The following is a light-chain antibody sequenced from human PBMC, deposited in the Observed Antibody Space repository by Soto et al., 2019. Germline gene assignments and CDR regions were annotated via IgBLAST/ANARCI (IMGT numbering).Light chain of an antibody. CDR3: QQYNRWPPIT. CDR1: QSVSSN. J-gene: IGKJ5*01. V-gene: IGKV3-15*01. CDR2: GAS. Sequence: EIVMTQSPATLSVSPGERATLSCRASQSVSSNLAWYQQKPGQAPRLLIYGASTRATGIPARFSGSGSGTEFTLTISGLQSEDFAVYYCQQYNRWPPITFGQGTRLEIE.